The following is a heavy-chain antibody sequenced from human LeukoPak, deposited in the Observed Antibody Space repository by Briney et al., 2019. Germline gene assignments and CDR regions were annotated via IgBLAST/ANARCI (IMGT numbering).Heavy chain of an antibody. CDR1: GFTFSSYS. Sequence: GGSLRLSCAASGFTFSSYSMNLVRQAPGKGLEWVSYISSSSSTIYYADSVKGRFTISRDNAKNSLYLQMNSLRDEDTAVYYCAREKVGYYDSSGYCWGQGTMVTVSS. CDR2: ISSSSSTI. CDR3: AREKVGYYDSSGYC. J-gene: IGHJ3*01. D-gene: IGHD3-22*01. V-gene: IGHV3-48*02.